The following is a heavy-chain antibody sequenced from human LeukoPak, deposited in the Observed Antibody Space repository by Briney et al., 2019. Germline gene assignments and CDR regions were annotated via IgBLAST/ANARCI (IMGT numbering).Heavy chain of an antibody. D-gene: IGHD6-13*01. CDR3: ARVYYSSSYDYWYFDL. J-gene: IGHJ2*01. CDR1: GYSISSGYY. V-gene: IGHV4-4*07. CDR2: ISTSGDT. Sequence: PSETLSLTCTVSGYSISSGYYWSWIRQPAGKGLEWIGRISTSGDTNYNPSLKSRVTMSIDTSKNQFSLKLSSVTAADTAVYYCARVYYSSSYDYWYFDLWGRGTLVTVSS.